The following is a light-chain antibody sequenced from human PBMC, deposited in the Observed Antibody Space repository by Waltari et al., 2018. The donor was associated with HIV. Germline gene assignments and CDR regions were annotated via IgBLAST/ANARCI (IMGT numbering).Light chain of an antibody. CDR1: SSDVGGYKY. CDR3: CSYAGSYSYV. V-gene: IGLV2-11*01. J-gene: IGLJ1*01. CDR2: DVS. Sequence: QSALTQPRSVSGSPGQSVTISCTGSSSDVGGYKYVSWYEQHPDKAPKLMIYDVSKRPSGVPDRFSGSKSGNTASLTISGLQAEDEADYYCCSYAGSYSYVFGTGTKVTVL.